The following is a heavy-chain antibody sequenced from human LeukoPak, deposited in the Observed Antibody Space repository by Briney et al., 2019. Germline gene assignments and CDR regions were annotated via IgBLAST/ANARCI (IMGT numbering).Heavy chain of an antibody. D-gene: IGHD1-20*01. V-gene: IGHV4-38-2*02. CDR2: IYHSGST. J-gene: IGHJ5*02. Sequence: SETLSLTCTVSGYSISSGYYWGWIRQPPGKRLEWIGSIYHSGSTYYNPSLKSRVTISVDTSKNQFSLKLSSVTAADTAVYYCARDRGPGITGTTGWFDPWGQGTLVTVSS. CDR1: GYSISSGYY. CDR3: ARDRGPGITGTTGWFDP.